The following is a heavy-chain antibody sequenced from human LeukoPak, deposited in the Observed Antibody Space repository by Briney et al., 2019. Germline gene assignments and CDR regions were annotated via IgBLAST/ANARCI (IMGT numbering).Heavy chain of an antibody. CDR2: IDPSDSYT. CDR1: GYIFTTYW. Sequence: GESLKISCKGSGYIFTTYWISWVRQMPGKDLEWMGTIDPSDSYTNYSPSFQGHVIISADRSINTVFLQWSSLKASDTAMYYCATQSSGWYRFDYWGQGTLVTVSS. CDR3: ATQSSGWYRFDY. J-gene: IGHJ4*02. D-gene: IGHD6-19*01. V-gene: IGHV5-10-1*01.